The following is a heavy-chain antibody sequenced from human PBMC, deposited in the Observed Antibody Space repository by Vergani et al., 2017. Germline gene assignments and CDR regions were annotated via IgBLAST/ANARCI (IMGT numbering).Heavy chain of an antibody. Sequence: QVTLQESGPVLVKPTETLTLTCTVSGFSLSNARMGVSWIRQPPGKALEWLAHIFSNDEKSYSTSLKSRLTISKDTSKSQVVLTMTNMDPVDTATYYCARCGGDCYSDPAFDYWGQGTLVTVSS. V-gene: IGHV2-26*01. CDR2: IFSNDEK. CDR1: GFSLSNARMG. D-gene: IGHD2-21*02. CDR3: ARCGGDCYSDPAFDY. J-gene: IGHJ4*02.